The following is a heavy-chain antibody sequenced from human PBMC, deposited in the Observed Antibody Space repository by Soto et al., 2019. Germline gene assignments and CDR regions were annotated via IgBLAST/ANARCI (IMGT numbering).Heavy chain of an antibody. CDR2: ISGSGGST. D-gene: IGHD3-22*01. J-gene: IGHJ4*02. V-gene: IGHV3-23*01. Sequence: GGSLRLSCAASGFTFSSYAMSWVRQAPGKGLEWVSAISGSGGSTYYADSVKGRFTISRDNSKNTLYLQMNSLRAEDTAVYYCAKSPDSSGSSSFDYWGQGPLVTVLL. CDR1: GFTFSSYA. CDR3: AKSPDSSGSSSFDY.